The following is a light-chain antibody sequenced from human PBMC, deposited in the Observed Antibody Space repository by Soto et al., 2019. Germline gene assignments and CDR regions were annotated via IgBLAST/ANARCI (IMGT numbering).Light chain of an antibody. CDR2: ASS. CDR3: QQRLSWPIT. J-gene: IGKJ5*01. CDR1: QSRGSNF. Sequence: EILFTLSSMNLSLSPVERATPSCHASQSRGSNFLAWYQHKPGQAPRLLIYASSNRATGIPDRFSGSASGTDFALTISRLEPEDFAVYYCQQRLSWPITFGQGTRLEIK. V-gene: IGKV3D-20*02.